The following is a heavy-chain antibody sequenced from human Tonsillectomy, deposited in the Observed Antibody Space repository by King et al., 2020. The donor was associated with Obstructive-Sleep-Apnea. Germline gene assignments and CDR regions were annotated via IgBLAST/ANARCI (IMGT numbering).Heavy chain of an antibody. D-gene: IGHD3-16*01. CDR3: AISFGNDDYYYGMDV. J-gene: IGHJ6*02. CDR1: GYTFTGYY. V-gene: IGHV1-2*04. Sequence: QLVQSGAEVKKPGASVKVSCKASGYTFTGYYMHWVRQAPGQGLEWMGWINPNSGGTNYAQKFQGWVTMTRDTSISTAYMELSRLRSDDTAVYYCAISFGNDDYYYGMDVWGQGTTVTVSS. CDR2: INPNSGGT.